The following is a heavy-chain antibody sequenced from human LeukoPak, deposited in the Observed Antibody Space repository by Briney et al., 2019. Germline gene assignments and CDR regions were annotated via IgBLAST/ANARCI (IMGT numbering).Heavy chain of an antibody. V-gene: IGHV3-7*03. CDR1: GFSFSTIY. D-gene: IGHD1-26*01. J-gene: IGHJ3*02. CDR3: ARDPYRFAFDI. CDR2: INVDGTAE. Sequence: GGSLRLSCAASGFSFSTIYMSWVRQTPGQGLEWVANINVDGTAEYYVDSVKGRFTISRDNAKNSLYLQMNSLRAEDTAVYYCARDPYRFAFDIWGQGTVVLVSS.